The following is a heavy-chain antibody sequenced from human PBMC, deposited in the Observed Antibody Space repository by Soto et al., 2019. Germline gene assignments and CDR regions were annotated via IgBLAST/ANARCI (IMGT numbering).Heavy chain of an antibody. J-gene: IGHJ5*02. Sequence: QVQLQESGPGLVKPSQTLSLTCTVSGGSISSGDYYWSWIRQPPGKGLEWIGYIYYSGSTYYNPSLKCRVTIPVDTSKNQFSLKRSSVTAADTAVYYCARGMRRATVRNWFDPWGQGTLVTVSS. V-gene: IGHV4-30-4*01. CDR2: IYYSGST. CDR1: GGSISSGDYY. D-gene: IGHD4-17*01. CDR3: ARGMRRATVRNWFDP.